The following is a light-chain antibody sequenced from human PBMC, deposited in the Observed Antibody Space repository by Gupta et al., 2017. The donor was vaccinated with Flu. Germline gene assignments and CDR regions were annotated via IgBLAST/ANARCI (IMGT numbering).Light chain of an antibody. CDR2: GAS. CDR1: QSVSTN. Sequence: PATLSVSPGERATLSCRASQSVSTNLAWYQQKPGQAPRLLIYGASTRATGIPARFRGSGSGTEFTLTISSLQSEDFAVYYCQQYNNWPQSFGQGTKLEIK. CDR3: QQYNNWPQS. J-gene: IGKJ2*01. V-gene: IGKV3D-15*01.